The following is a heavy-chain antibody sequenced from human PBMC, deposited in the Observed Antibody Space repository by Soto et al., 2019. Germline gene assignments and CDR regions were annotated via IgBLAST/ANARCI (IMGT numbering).Heavy chain of an antibody. Sequence: QLQLQESGSGLVKPSQTLYLSCSVSGGSISSDSYAWSWIRQPPGKGLEWIGYIFHSGRTYYNPSLRSRVTMSVDSSKNQFSLRLISMTAAVTAVYFCARGGSNSWRFPDPWGQGTLVTVSS. CDR2: IFHSGRT. J-gene: IGHJ5*02. CDR1: GGSISSDSYA. D-gene: IGHD3-16*01. V-gene: IGHV4-30-2*01. CDR3: ARGGSNSWRFPDP.